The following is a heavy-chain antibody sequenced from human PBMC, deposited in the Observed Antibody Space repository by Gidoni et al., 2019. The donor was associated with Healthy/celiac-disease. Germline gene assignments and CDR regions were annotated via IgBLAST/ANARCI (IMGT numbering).Heavy chain of an antibody. CDR2: IYNSGST. J-gene: IGHJ5*02. V-gene: IGHV4-31*03. CDR3: ARATGTTHEGWFDP. Sequence: QVQLQESGPGLVKPSQTLSLPCTLSGGSISSGGYYWCWIRKHPGKGLEWIGYIYNSGSTYYNPSLKSRVTISVDTSKNQFSLKLSSVTAADTAVYYCARATGTTHEGWFDPWGQGTLVTVSS. D-gene: IGHD4-17*01. CDR1: GGSISSGGYY.